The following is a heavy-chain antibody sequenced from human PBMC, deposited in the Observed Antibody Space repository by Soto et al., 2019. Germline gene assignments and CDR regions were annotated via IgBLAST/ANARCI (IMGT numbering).Heavy chain of an antibody. V-gene: IGHV4-59*01. Sequence: SETLSLTCTVSGGSISSYYWSWIRQPPGKGLEWIGYIYYSGSTNYNPSLKSRVTIPVDTSKNQFSLKLSSVTAADTAVYYCARGSEYYYDSSGYYIWWFDPWGQGTLVTVSS. CDR3: ARGSEYYYDSSGYYIWWFDP. D-gene: IGHD3-22*01. CDR1: GGSISSYY. CDR2: IYYSGST. J-gene: IGHJ5*02.